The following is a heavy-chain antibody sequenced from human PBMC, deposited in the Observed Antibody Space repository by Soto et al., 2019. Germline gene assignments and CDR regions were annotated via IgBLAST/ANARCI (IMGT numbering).Heavy chain of an antibody. Sequence: PSETLSLTCAVSVDSINRGNYSLSWVRQPPGKGLEWIGYIYHSWRPYYKPSLKSRVTMSVDTSSNQSSLKLSPVTAADTAIYFCYRVLRYSDWALLEALDIWGPGTMVT. CDR3: YRVLRYSDWALLEALDI. J-gene: IGHJ3*02. CDR2: IYHSWRP. CDR1: VDSINRGNYS. D-gene: IGHD3-9*01. V-gene: IGHV4-30-2*01.